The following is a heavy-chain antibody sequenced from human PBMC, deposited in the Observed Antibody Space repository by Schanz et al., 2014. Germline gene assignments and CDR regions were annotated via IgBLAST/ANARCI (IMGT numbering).Heavy chain of an antibody. V-gene: IGHV3-48*01. CDR2: ISGSSRTI. D-gene: IGHD1-1*01. CDR1: GFTFSSYS. CDR3: ARDRRNADLDY. J-gene: IGHJ4*02. Sequence: EVQLVESGGGLVQPGGSLRLSCTASGFTFSSYSLNWVRQAPGKGLEWVSYISGSSRTIYYADSMKGRFTVSRDNAKNSLYLEMNSLRAEDTALYYCARDRRNADLDYWGQGTLVNVSS.